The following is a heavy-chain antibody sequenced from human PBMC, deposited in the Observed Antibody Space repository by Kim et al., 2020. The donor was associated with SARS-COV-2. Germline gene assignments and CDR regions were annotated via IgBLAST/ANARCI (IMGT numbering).Heavy chain of an antibody. Sequence: GGSLRLSCAASGFTFSSYSMNWVRQAPGKGLAWVSSISSSSSYIYYADSVKGRFTIFRDNAKNSLYLQMHSLSAEDTAVYYCAREGVGCGWYYFDYWGQG. D-gene: IGHD6-19*01. CDR3: AREGVGCGWYYFDY. V-gene: IGHV3-21*01. CDR1: GFTFSSYS. J-gene: IGHJ4*02. CDR2: ISSSSSYI.